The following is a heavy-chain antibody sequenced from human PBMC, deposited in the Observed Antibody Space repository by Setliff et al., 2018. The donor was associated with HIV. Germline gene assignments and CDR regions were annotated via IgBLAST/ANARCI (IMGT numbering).Heavy chain of an antibody. CDR3: ASAGAWQRNALDI. CDR1: GYSFTNHY. J-gene: IGHJ3*02. V-gene: IGHV1-46*01. Sequence: ASVKVSCKPSGYSFTNHYMHWVRQAPGQGLEWMGVINPTGGSTRNTQKFQGRVAMTRDTSTSKVYMELSSLRPEDTAVYYCASAGAWQRNALDIWGQGTMVTVSS. CDR2: INPTGGST. D-gene: IGHD5-12*01.